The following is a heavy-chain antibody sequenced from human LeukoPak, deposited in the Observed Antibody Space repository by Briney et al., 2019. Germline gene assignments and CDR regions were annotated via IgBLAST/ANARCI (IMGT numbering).Heavy chain of an antibody. V-gene: IGHV1-2*02. CDR1: GYTFTDYY. J-gene: IGHJ4*02. CDR3: ASIAVAALGDY. Sequence: ASVKVSCKASGYTFTDYYIHWVRQAPGQELEWMGWISPKSGGTNYAQSFQDRVTMTRDTSISTAYMELSRLRSDDTAVYYCASIAVAALGDYWGQGTLVTVSS. CDR2: ISPKSGGT. D-gene: IGHD6-19*01.